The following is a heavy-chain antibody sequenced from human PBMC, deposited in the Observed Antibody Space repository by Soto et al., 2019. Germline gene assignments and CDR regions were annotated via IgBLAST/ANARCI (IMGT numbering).Heavy chain of an antibody. CDR3: ASEYCSGGSCYLATRADAFDI. CDR2: IYYSGST. CDR1: GGSISSGGYY. D-gene: IGHD2-15*01. Sequence: QVQLQESGPGLVKPSQTLSLTCTVSGGSISSGGYYWSWIRQHPGKGLEWIGYIYYSGSTYYNPSLKSRVTISVDTSKNQFSLKLSSVTAADTAVYYCASEYCSGGSCYLATRADAFDIWGQGTMVTVSS. V-gene: IGHV4-31*03. J-gene: IGHJ3*02.